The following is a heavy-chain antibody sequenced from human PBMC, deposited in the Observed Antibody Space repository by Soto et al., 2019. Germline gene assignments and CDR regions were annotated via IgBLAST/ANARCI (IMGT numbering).Heavy chain of an antibody. CDR3: AKSTYCNCGRCFPQY. CDR2: ISYDGSDQ. CDR1: TFTFSDFG. J-gene: IGHJ4*02. D-gene: IGHD2-15*01. Sequence: QVQVEEFGGGVVQPGRSLRLSCAGPTFTFSDFGFHWVRQAPGKGLEWVAMISYDGSDQYYGDSVQGRFTIYRDDSKNTVYLQMNSLRAEDTAMYYCAKSTYCNCGRCFPQYWGPGTLVTVSS. V-gene: IGHV3-30*18.